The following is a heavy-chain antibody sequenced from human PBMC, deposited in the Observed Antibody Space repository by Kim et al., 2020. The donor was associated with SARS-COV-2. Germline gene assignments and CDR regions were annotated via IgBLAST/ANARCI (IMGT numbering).Heavy chain of an antibody. J-gene: IGHJ3*02. CDR1: GFTFSDYY. CDR3: ARDDALDTAMEIRGAFDI. V-gene: IGHV3-11*06. CDR2: ISSSSSYT. D-gene: IGHD5-18*01. Sequence: GGSLRLSCAASGFTFSDYYMSWIRQAPGKGLEWVSYISSSSSYTNYADSVKGRFTISRDNAKNSLYLQMNSLRAEDTAVYYCARDDALDTAMEIRGAFDIWGQGTMVTVSS.